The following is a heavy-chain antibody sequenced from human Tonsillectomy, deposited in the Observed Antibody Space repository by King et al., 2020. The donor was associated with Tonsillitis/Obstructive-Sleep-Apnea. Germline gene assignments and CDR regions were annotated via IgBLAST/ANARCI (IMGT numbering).Heavy chain of an antibody. D-gene: IGHD4-23*01. V-gene: IGHV1-69*10. CDR3: ARTLSDYVGNSGAFDY. CDR1: GGTFSSYA. Sequence: VQLVESGAEVKKPGSSVKVSCKASGGTFSSYAISWVRQAPGQGLEWMGGIIPILGIANYAQKFQGRVTITADKSTSTAYMELSSLRSEDTAVYYFARTLSDYVGNSGAFDYWGQGTLVTVSS. J-gene: IGHJ4*02. CDR2: IIPILGIA.